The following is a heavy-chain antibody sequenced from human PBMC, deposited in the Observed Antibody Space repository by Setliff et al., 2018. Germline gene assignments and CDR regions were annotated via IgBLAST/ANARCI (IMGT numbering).Heavy chain of an antibody. J-gene: IGHJ4*02. CDR1: GFTVSSFS. CDR3: AKEWALPYYYDSSGYPDY. V-gene: IGHV3-30*18. Sequence: GGSLRLSCAASGFTVSSFSMHWVRQAPVKGLDWVATLSDDGSNEFYADSVKGRFTISRDNSKNTLYLELNSLRVEDTALYFCAKEWALPYYYDSSGYPDYWGQGTLVTVSS. D-gene: IGHD3-22*01. CDR2: LSDDGSNE.